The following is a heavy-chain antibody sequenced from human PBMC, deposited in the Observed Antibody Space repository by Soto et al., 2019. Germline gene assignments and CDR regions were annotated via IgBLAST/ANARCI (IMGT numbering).Heavy chain of an antibody. CDR3: AKDVGIAAAGDGMDV. Sequence: QVQLVESGGGVVQPGRSLRLSCAASGFTFSSYGMHWVRQASGKGLEWVAVISYDGSNKYYADSVKGRFTISRDNSKNTLYLQMNSLRAEDTAVYYCAKDVGIAAAGDGMDVWGQGTTVTVSS. D-gene: IGHD6-13*01. CDR1: GFTFSSYG. J-gene: IGHJ6*02. CDR2: ISYDGSNK. V-gene: IGHV3-30*18.